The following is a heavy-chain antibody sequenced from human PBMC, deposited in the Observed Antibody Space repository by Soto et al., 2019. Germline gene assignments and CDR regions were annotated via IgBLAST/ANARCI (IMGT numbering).Heavy chain of an antibody. Sequence: LRLSCAASGFTFSSYAMHRVRQAPGKGLEWVAVISYDGSNKYYADSVKGRFTISRDNSKNTLYLQMNSLRAEDTAVYYCARDLGRVLRFLEWLPYYGMDVWGQGTTVTVSS. J-gene: IGHJ6*02. CDR3: ARDLGRVLRFLEWLPYYGMDV. V-gene: IGHV3-30-3*01. D-gene: IGHD3-3*01. CDR2: ISYDGSNK. CDR1: GFTFSSYA.